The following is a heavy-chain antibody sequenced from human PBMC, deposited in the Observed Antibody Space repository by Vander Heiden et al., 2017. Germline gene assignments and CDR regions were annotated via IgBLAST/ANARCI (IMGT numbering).Heavy chain of an antibody. CDR2: LHSTGDT. Sequence: EVQLVESGGGLVLPGDSLRLSCAASGFSISSYNMHWVRQVKGKGLEWVSALHSTGDTYYADSVKGRFTISRENAKNSLDHQMNSLRVGDTAMYYCARKMGISPSGAFDYWGQGALVTVSS. CDR3: ARKMGISPSGAFDY. D-gene: IGHD6-13*01. J-gene: IGHJ4*02. CDR1: GFSISSYN. V-gene: IGHV3-13*01.